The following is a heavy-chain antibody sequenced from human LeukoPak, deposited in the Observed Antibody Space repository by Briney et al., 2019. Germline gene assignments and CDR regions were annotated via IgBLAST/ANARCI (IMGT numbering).Heavy chain of an antibody. J-gene: IGHJ4*02. CDR3: AKDRQGSTYSSGWYRDY. CDR2: ISGSGGST. D-gene: IGHD6-19*01. Sequence: PGGSLRLSCAASGCTFSSYAMSWVRQAPGKGLEWVSAISGSGGSTYYADSVKGRFTISRDNSKNTLYLQMNSLRAEDTAVYYCAKDRQGSTYSSGWYRDYWGQGTLVTVSS. V-gene: IGHV3-23*01. CDR1: GCTFSSYA.